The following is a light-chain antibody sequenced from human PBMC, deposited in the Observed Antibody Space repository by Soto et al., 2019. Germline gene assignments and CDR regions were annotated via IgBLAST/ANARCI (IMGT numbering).Light chain of an antibody. CDR2: GAS. Sequence: EIVLTQSPGILSLSPGERATLSCRASQSVSSSYLAWYQQKPGQAPRLLIYGASNRATGIPGRFSASGSKTHFTLTISRLEPEDFAVYSCQQYGSSPPYPFRQGTKLEIK. CDR3: QQYGSSPPYP. V-gene: IGKV3-20*01. J-gene: IGKJ2*01. CDR1: QSVSSSY.